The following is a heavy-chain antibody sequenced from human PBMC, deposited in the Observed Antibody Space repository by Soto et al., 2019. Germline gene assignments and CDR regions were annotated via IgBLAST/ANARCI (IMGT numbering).Heavy chain of an antibody. CDR3: AHSWLSPPVNWFDP. CDR1: GFSLSTSGVG. V-gene: IGHV2-5*02. J-gene: IGHJ5*02. CDR2: IYWDDDK. Sequence: QITLKESGPTLVKPTQTLTLTCTFSGFSLSTSGVGVGWIRQPPGKALEWLALIYWDDDKRYSPSLKSRLTITKDTSKNQVVLTMTNMDPVDTATYYCAHSWLSPPVNWFDPLGPGNPGHRLL. D-gene: IGHD3-22*01.